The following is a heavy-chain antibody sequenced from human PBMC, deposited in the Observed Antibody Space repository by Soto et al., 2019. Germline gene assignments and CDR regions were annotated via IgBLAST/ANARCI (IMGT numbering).Heavy chain of an antibody. CDR2: ISYDGSNK. CDR3: AKDLGYCTNGVCYPKYYFDY. D-gene: IGHD2-8*01. V-gene: IGHV3-30*18. Sequence: QVQLVESGGGVVQPGRSLRLSCAASGFTFSSYGMHWVRQAPGKGLEWVAVISYDGSNKYYADSVKGRFTISRDNSKNTLYLQMNSLRAEDTAVYYCAKDLGYCTNGVCYPKYYFDYWGQGTLVTVSS. CDR1: GFTFSSYG. J-gene: IGHJ4*02.